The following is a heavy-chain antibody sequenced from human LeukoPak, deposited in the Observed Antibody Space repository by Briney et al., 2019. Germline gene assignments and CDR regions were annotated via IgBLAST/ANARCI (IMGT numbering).Heavy chain of an antibody. CDR1: GGSFSGYY. Sequence: SETLSLTCTVYGGSFSGYYWSWIRQPPGKGLEWIGEINHSGSTNYNPSLKGRVTISIDTSKNQFSLKLSSVTAADTAVYYCARRPTGGLDYWGQGTLVTVSS. V-gene: IGHV4-34*01. D-gene: IGHD3-16*01. J-gene: IGHJ4*02. CDR2: INHSGST. CDR3: ARRPTGGLDY.